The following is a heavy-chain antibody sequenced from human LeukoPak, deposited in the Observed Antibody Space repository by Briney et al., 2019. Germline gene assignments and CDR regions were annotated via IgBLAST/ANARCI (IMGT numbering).Heavy chain of an antibody. CDR1: GFTFSSYW. CDR2: IKQDGSEK. D-gene: IGHD6-19*01. Sequence: GGSLRLSRAASGFTFSSYWMSWVRQAPGKGLEWVANIKQDGSEKYYVDSVKGRFTISRDNAKNSLYLQMNSLRAEDTAVYYYARDGIAVAGDYYYYGMDVWGQGTTVTVSS. CDR3: ARDGIAVAGDYYYYGMDV. J-gene: IGHJ6*02. V-gene: IGHV3-7*04.